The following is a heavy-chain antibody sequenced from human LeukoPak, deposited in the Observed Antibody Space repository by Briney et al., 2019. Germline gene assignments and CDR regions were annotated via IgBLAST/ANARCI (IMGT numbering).Heavy chain of an antibody. CDR2: IWYDGGNK. J-gene: IGHJ4*02. D-gene: IGHD6-13*01. Sequence: GGSLRLSCAASGFSFSSYAMHWVRQAPGKGLEWVAVIWYDGGNKYYADSVKGRFTISRDNSKNTLYLQMNSLRAEDTAVYYCARQGSSWYSPGYWGQGTLVTVSS. CDR3: ARQGSSWYSPGY. V-gene: IGHV3-33*01. CDR1: GFSFSSYA.